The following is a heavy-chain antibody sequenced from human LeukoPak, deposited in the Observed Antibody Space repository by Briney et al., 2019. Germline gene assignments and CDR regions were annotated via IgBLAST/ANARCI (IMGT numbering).Heavy chain of an antibody. D-gene: IGHD1-26*01. CDR1: GFTFDDYA. Sequence: GRSLRLSCAASGFTFDDYAMHWVRQAPGKGLEWVSGISWNSGSIGYADSVKGRFTISRDNAKNSLYLQMNSLRAEDTALYYCAKEASIVGATRKYNWFDPWGQGTLVTVSS. V-gene: IGHV3-9*01. J-gene: IGHJ5*02. CDR3: AKEASIVGATRKYNWFDP. CDR2: ISWNSGSI.